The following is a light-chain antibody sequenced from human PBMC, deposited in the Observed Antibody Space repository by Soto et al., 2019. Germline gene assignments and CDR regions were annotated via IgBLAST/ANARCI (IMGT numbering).Light chain of an antibody. J-gene: IGKJ4*01. Sequence: EIVLTQSPGTLSLSPGERATLSCWTSQSIGSSYLGSYKQKPAQDPRLVLFGTSSRATGIPDRFSGSGSGTEFTLTINRLEPEDVAVYYCQQCALSPATFGGGTKVDI. CDR1: QSIGSSY. CDR3: QQCALSPAT. CDR2: GTS. V-gene: IGKV3-20*01.